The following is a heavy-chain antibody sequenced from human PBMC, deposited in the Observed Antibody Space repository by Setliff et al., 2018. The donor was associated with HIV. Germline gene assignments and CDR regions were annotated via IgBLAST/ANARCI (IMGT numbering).Heavy chain of an antibody. CDR3: ARDVRGGFEEWFSTLDDGMDV. CDR2: INPHTGVT. CDR1: GYIFIRYY. V-gene: IGHV1-2*02. D-gene: IGHD3-3*01. Sequence: GASVKVSCKTSGYIFIRYYIFWVRQAPGQGLEWMGNINPHTGVTRYAEKFQGRVTMTRDTSISTIYMELSRLRSDDTAVYYCARDVRGGFEEWFSTLDDGMDVWGQGTTVTVSS. J-gene: IGHJ6*02.